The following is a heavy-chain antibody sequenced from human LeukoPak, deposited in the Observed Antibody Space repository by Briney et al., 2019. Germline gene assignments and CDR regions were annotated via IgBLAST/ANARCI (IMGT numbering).Heavy chain of an antibody. Sequence: ASVKVSCKASGYTFTSYGISWVRQAPGQGLEWMGWISACNGNTNYAQKLQGRVTMTTDTSTSTAYMELRSLRSDDTAVYYCARDRAVAGYFDYWGQGTLVTVSS. J-gene: IGHJ4*02. CDR1: GYTFTSYG. CDR2: ISACNGNT. V-gene: IGHV1-18*01. CDR3: ARDRAVAGYFDY. D-gene: IGHD6-13*01.